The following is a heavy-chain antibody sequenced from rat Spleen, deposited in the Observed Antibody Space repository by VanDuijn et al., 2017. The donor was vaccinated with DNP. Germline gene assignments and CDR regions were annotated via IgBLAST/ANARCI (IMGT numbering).Heavy chain of an antibody. D-gene: IGHD1-4*01. V-gene: IGHV5-46*01. J-gene: IGHJ2*01. CDR3: TRDVYPGIPPDY. CDR1: GFTFSSFP. Sequence: EVQLVESGGGLVQPGRSMKLSCAASGFTFSSFPMAWVRQAPTKGLEWVATISTSGGSTYYRDSVKGRFTISRDNAKSTLYLQMNSLRSEDTATYYCTRDVYPGIPPDYWGQGVMVTVSS. CDR2: ISTSGGST.